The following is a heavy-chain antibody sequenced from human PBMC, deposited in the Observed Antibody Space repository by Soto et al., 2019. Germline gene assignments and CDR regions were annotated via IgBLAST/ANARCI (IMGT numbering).Heavy chain of an antibody. CDR2: ISSSSSYT. D-gene: IGHD3-9*01. CDR1: GFTFSDYY. CDR3: ARDSLRYFDWLTTPIDY. Sequence: QVQLVESGGGLVKPGGSLRLSCAASGFTFSDYYMSWIRQAPGKGLEWVSYISSSSSYTNYADSVKGRFTISRDNAKNSLYLQMNSLRAEDTAVYYCARDSLRYFDWLTTPIDYWGQGTLVTVSS. J-gene: IGHJ4*02. V-gene: IGHV3-11*06.